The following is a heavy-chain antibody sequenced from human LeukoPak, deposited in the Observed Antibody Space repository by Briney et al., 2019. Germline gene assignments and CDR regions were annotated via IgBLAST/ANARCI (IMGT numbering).Heavy chain of an antibody. J-gene: IGHJ4*02. CDR3: ARDALSGSYDY. Sequence: GESLTLACAASGFTVSSNYMSWVRQAPGKGLEWVSVIYSGGSTYYADSVKGRFTISRDNSKNPLYLQMNSRRAEDTAVYYCARDALSGSYDYSGQGTLVTVSP. CDR1: GFTVSSNY. D-gene: IGHD1-26*01. V-gene: IGHV3-66*02. CDR2: IYSGGST.